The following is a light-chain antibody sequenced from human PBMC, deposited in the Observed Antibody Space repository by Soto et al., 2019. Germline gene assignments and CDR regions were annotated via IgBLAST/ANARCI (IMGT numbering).Light chain of an antibody. Sequence: QSVLTQPASVSGSPGQSITISCTGTSSDVGGYNYVSWYQQHPGKARKLMIYDVSNRPSGVSNRFSGSKSGNTASLTISGLQAEDEADYYCSSYTSSSSYVFGTGTKLTVL. CDR2: DVS. CDR1: SSDVGGYNY. CDR3: SSYTSSSSYV. V-gene: IGLV2-14*01. J-gene: IGLJ1*01.